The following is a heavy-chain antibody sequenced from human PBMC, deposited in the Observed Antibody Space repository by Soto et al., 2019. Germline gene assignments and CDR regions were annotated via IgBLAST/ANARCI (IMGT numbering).Heavy chain of an antibody. J-gene: IGHJ5*02. CDR1: GGSFRRSY. Sequence: PSETLSLTLTVLGGSFRRSYWSWIRKPPGKGLEWIGYIYYSGSTNYYPSLKSRVPISVDTSKNQFSLKLSSVTAADTAVYYCAREGVEMATMGEHWFDPWGQGTQVTVSS. CDR3: AREGVEMATMGEHWFDP. CDR2: IYYSGST. V-gene: IGHV4-59*01. D-gene: IGHD3-16*01.